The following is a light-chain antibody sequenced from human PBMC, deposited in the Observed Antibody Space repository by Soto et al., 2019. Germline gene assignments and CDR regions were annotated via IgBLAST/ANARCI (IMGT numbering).Light chain of an antibody. V-gene: IGKV3-20*01. CDR3: QQYGNLMYT. J-gene: IGKJ2*01. Sequence: EIVMTQSPATLSVSPGERATLSCRASQSVGSDYLAWYQQKRGQAPRLLMYGASSRATGIPDRFSGSGSGTDFTLTISRLEPEDSAVYYCQQYGNLMYTFGQGTKVDIK. CDR1: QSVGSDY. CDR2: GAS.